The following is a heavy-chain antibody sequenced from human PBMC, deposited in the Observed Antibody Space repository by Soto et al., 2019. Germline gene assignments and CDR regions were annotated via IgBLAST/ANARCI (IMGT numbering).Heavy chain of an antibody. CDR3: ARDPIYYDSSGYYYGGYYFDY. J-gene: IGHJ4*02. CDR2: TYYRSRWQT. Sequence: SQTLSLTCAISGDSVSSNDATWDWIRQSPSRGLEWLGRTYYRSRWQTDYAVSVKSRITINPDTSKNQFSLQLNSVTPEDTAVYYCARDPIYYDSSGYYYGGYYFDYWGQGTLVTVSS. V-gene: IGHV6-1*01. CDR1: GDSVSSNDAT. D-gene: IGHD3-22*01.